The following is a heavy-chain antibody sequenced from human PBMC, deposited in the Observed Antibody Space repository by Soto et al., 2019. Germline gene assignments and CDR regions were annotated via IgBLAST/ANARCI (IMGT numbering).Heavy chain of an antibody. J-gene: IGHJ6*02. CDR1: GYTFTSYD. CDR2: MNPNSGNT. Sequence: ASVKVSCKASGYTFTSYDINWVRQATGQGLEWMGWMNPNSGNTGYAQKFQGRVTMTRNTSISTAYMELSSLRSEDTAVYYCARSYSNYQGYYYYGMDVWAQGTTVTVSS. V-gene: IGHV1-8*01. CDR3: ARSYSNYQGYYYYGMDV. D-gene: IGHD4-4*01.